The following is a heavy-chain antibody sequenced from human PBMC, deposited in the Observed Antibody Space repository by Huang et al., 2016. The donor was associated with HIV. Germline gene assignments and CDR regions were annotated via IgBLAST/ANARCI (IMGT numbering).Heavy chain of an antibody. CDR1: GLTSSRHG. J-gene: IGHJ4*02. Sequence: QVQVVESGGGVVQPGGSLRLSCAASGLTSSRHGMHWVRQAPGKGLEWVAIIQYDGSNKYFADSVKGRFTMSRDNSKNTLYLQMNSLRGEDTAVYYCVKETVQWLVTYWGQGTLVTVSS. CDR3: VKETVQWLVTY. D-gene: IGHD6-19*01. CDR2: IQYDGSNK. V-gene: IGHV3-30*02.